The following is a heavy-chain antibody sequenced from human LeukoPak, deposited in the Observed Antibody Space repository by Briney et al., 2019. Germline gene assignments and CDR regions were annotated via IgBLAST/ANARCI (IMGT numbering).Heavy chain of an antibody. J-gene: IGHJ4*02. Sequence: GGTLRLSCAASGFTFSSYGMSWVRQAPGKGLEWVSAISGSGGSTYYADSVKGRFTISRDNSKNTLYLQMNSLRAEDTAVYYCAKDSWDCSSTSCYDTGLYWGQGTLVIVSS. CDR2: ISGSGGST. CDR1: GFTFSSYG. D-gene: IGHD2-2*01. CDR3: AKDSWDCSSTSCYDTGLY. V-gene: IGHV3-23*01.